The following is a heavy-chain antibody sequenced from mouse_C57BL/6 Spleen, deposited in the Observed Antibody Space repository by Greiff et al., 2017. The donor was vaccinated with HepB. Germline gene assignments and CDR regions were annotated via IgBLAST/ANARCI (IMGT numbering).Heavy chain of an antibody. J-gene: IGHJ4*01. CDR1: GYTFTSYW. V-gene: IGHV1-61*01. Sequence: VQLQQPGAELVRPGSSVKLSCKASGYTFTSYWMDWVKQRPGQGLEWIGNIYPSDSETHYNQKFKDKATLTVDKSSSTAYMQLSSLTSEDSAVYYCARGKLTGTGDYAMDYWGQGTSVTVSS. D-gene: IGHD4-1*01. CDR3: ARGKLTGTGDYAMDY. CDR2: IYPSDSET.